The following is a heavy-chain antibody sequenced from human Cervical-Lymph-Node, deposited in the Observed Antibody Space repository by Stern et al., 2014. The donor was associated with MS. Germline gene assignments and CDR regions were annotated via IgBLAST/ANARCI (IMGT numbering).Heavy chain of an antibody. Sequence: QVQLVQSGGGVVQPGRSLRLSCAASGFTFSSYGMHWVRQAPGKGLEWGAVIWYDGSNKYYADSVKGRFTISRDNSKNTLYLQMNSLRAEDTAVYYCARADPGIAAEPYYYYGMDVWGQGTTVTVSS. J-gene: IGHJ6*02. D-gene: IGHD6-13*01. CDR2: IWYDGSNK. CDR1: GFTFSSYG. V-gene: IGHV3-33*01. CDR3: ARADPGIAAEPYYYYGMDV.